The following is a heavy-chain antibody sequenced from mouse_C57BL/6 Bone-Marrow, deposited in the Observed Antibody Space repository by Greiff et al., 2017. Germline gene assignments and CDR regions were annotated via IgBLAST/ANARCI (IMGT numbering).Heavy chain of an antibody. Sequence: QVHVKQSGAELVKPGASVKISCKASGYAFSSYWMNWVKQRPGKGLEWIGQIYPGDGDTNYNGKFKGKATLTADKSSSTAYMQLSSLTSEDSAVYFCARPNYGSSWFAYWGQGTLVTVSA. CDR3: ARPNYGSSWFAY. D-gene: IGHD1-1*01. CDR1: GYAFSSYW. V-gene: IGHV1-80*01. CDR2: IYPGDGDT. J-gene: IGHJ3*01.